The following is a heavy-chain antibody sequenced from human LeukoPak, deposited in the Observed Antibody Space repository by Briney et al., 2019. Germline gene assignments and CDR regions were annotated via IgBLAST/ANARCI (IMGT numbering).Heavy chain of an antibody. CDR3: AKEPLYYY. CDR2: ISGSGDTT. CDR1: GLTFSIYG. D-gene: IGHD2-21*01. J-gene: IGHJ4*02. Sequence: PGGSLRLSCAASGLTFSIYGMSWVRQAPGKGLEWVSAISGSGDTTYYADSVKGRFTISRDNSKNTLYLQMNSLRAADTAVYYCAKEPLYYYCGQGTLVTVSS. V-gene: IGHV3-23*01.